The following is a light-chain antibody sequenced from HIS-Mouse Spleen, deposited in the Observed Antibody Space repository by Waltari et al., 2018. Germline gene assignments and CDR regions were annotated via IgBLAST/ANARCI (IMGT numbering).Light chain of an antibody. Sequence: SYELTQPPSVSVSPGQTDRITCSGDALPKKYAYWYKQKSGQAPVRVIYEDSKRPAGIPERFSGSSSGTMATLTISGAQVEDEADYYCYSTDSSGNHRVFGGGTKLTVL. J-gene: IGLJ2*01. CDR2: EDS. CDR1: ALPKKY. V-gene: IGLV3-10*01. CDR3: YSTDSSGNHRV.